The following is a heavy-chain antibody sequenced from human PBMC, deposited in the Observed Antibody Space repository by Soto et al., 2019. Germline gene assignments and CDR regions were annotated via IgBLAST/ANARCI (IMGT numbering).Heavy chain of an antibody. CDR1: GGSISSGGYY. CDR3: ARLVRWELLSFDY. V-gene: IGHV4-31*03. D-gene: IGHD1-26*01. J-gene: IGHJ4*02. CDR2: IYYIGST. Sequence: ASETLSLTCTFSGGSISSGGYYWSWIRPHPGKGLEWIGYIYYIGSTCYNPSLKSRVTISVDTSKNQFSLKLSSVTAADTAVYYCARLVRWELLSFDYWGQGTLVTVSS.